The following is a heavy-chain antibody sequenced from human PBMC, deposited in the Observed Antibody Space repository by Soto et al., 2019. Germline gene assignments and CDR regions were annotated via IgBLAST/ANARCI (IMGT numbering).Heavy chain of an antibody. CDR2: IGAYTGNT. CDR1: GGTFSSSS. Sequence: ASVKVSCKASGGTFSSSSISWVRQAPGQGLEWMGWIGAYTGNTQYAEKLQGRLSLTIDASTSTAYMELSSLTSEDKAMYYCARGSGYYYWDDYWGQGTLVTVSS. D-gene: IGHD3-22*01. J-gene: IGHJ4*02. V-gene: IGHV1-18*01. CDR3: ARGSGYYYWDDY.